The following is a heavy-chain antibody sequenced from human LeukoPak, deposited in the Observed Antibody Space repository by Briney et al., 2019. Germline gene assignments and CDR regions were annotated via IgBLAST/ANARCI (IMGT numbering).Heavy chain of an antibody. CDR2: INPSGGST. CDR1: GYTFTSYY. D-gene: IGHD3-22*01. J-gene: IGHJ4*02. V-gene: IGHV1-46*01. CDR3: ARAGYYYDSSGYYKGNFDY. Sequence: ASVKVSCKASGYTFTSYYMHWVRQAPGQGLEWMGIINPSGGSTSYAQKFQGRVTMTRDTSTSTVYMELSSLRSEGTAVYYCARAGYYYDSSGYYKGNFDYWGQGTLVTVSS.